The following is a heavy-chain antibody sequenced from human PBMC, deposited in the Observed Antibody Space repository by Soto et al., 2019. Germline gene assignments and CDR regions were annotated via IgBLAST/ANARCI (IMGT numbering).Heavy chain of an antibody. Sequence: QVHLVQSGAEVQKPGASMKISCTASGYTLTSHHVHWVWQAPGRGLEWMGSINPANGVAQYTERFQGRVTMTRDTPTNTVYMELRGLTSDDTAVFYCARGGGVGVPGASAFDIWGQGTMVTVSS. CDR2: INPANGVA. D-gene: IGHD3-3*01. V-gene: IGHV1-2*02. J-gene: IGHJ3*02. CDR1: GYTLTSHH. CDR3: ARGGGVGVPGASAFDI.